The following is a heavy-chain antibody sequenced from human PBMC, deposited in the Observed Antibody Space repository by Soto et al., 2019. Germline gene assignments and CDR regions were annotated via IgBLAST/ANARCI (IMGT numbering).Heavy chain of an antibody. CDR1: GHTFTGYY. CDR2: ISPNSDDT. J-gene: IGHJ6*02. V-gene: IGHV1-2*02. CDR3: ASVNYDYDYGMDV. Sequence: QVQLVQSGAEVRKPGASVKVSCKASGHTFTGYYLYWVRQAPGQGLEWMGWISPNSDDTKYAQIFQGRVTMTRDTSISTAYMELSRLRSDDTAVYFCASVNYDYDYGMDVWGQGTTVTVSS.